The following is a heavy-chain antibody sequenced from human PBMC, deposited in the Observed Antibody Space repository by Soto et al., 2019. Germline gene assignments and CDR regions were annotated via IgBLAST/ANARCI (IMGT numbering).Heavy chain of an antibody. V-gene: IGHV1-69*01. CDR3: ARGQFHHVSNYYYALDV. J-gene: IGHJ6*02. CDR2: FIPMFNRP. CDR1: GGTFSSYA. Sequence: QVQLVQSGAEVKKPGSSVKVSCKASGGTFSSYAISWVRQAPGQGLEWMGGFIPMFNRPHSARKFQGRVTITADESTSIAYMDLSSLRSEDTAVYYCARGQFHHVSNYYYALDVWGPGTTVTVSS.